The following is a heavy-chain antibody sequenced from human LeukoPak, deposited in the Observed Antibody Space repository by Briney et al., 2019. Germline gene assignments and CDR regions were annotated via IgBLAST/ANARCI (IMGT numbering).Heavy chain of an antibody. Sequence: LSLTCTVSGGSISSGGYYMSWLRQAPGKGLEWVSYISSSGSTIYYADSVKGRFTISRDNAKNSLYLQMNSLRAEDTAVYYCAREEARWGQGTLVTVSS. J-gene: IGHJ4*02. CDR2: ISSSGSTI. CDR1: GGSISSGGYY. CDR3: AREEAR. V-gene: IGHV3-11*01. D-gene: IGHD1-26*01.